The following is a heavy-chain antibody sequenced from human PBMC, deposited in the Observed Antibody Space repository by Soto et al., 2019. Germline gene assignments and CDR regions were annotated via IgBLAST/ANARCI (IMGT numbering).Heavy chain of an antibody. CDR1: GYTFTSYG. J-gene: IGHJ4*02. CDR3: ARGRYGDY. CDR2: ISAHNGNT. Sequence: QVHLVQSGAEVKKPGASVKVSCKGSGYTFTSYGITWVRQAPGQGLEWMGWISAHNGNTDYAQRHQGRVTVTRDTSTSTAYRELRGVRSDDTAVYYCARGRYGDYWGQGALVTVSS. V-gene: IGHV1-18*01. D-gene: IGHD1-1*01.